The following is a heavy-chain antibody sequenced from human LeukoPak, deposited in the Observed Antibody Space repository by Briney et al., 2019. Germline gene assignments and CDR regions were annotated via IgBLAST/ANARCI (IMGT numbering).Heavy chain of an antibody. CDR1: GYTFTSYD. Sequence: ASVKVSCKASGYTFTSYDINWVRQATGQGLEWMGWMNPNSSNTGYAQKFQGRVTMTRNTSISTAYMELSSLRSEDTAVYYCARAYSSGFYYYYGMDVWGQGTTVTVSS. V-gene: IGHV1-8*01. J-gene: IGHJ6*02. CDR3: ARAYSSGFYYYYGMDV. D-gene: IGHD6-19*01. CDR2: MNPNSSNT.